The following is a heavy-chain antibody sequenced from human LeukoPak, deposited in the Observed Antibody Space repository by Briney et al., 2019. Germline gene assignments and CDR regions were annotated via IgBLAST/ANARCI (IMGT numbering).Heavy chain of an antibody. Sequence: ASVKVSCKASGYTFTSYYMHWVRQAPGQGLEWMGIINPSGGSTSYAQKLQGRVTMTTDTSTSTAYMELRSLRSDDTAVYFCARGSRMTAYDYWGQGTLVTVSS. D-gene: IGHD2-2*01. CDR2: INPSGGST. CDR3: ARGSRMTAYDY. J-gene: IGHJ4*02. V-gene: IGHV1-46*01. CDR1: GYTFTSYY.